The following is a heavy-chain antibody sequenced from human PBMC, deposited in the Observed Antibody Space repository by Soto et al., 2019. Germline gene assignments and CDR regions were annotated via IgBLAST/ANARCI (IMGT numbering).Heavy chain of an antibody. J-gene: IGHJ5*02. CDR1: GASITDNY. D-gene: IGHD3-3*01. V-gene: IGHV4-59*01. CDR2: VHYSGLA. CDR3: ARALDYDFCGGRNWFGP. Sequence: QVQLQQSGPGLVRPSEALTLTCDVSGASITDNYWSWIRQAPGKGPEWIGYVHYSGLANYNPSLKRRVTIAMETSKKRLLLKVDSLTAEDKAVYYCARALDYDFCGGRNWFGPWGHGLLVTVSS.